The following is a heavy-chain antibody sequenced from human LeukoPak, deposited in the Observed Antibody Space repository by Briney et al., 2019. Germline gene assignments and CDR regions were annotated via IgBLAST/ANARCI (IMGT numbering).Heavy chain of an antibody. Sequence: ASVKVSCRASGYTFTSYDIFWVRQATGQGLEWMGWMSPNSGSTGSAQKFQGRITMTRDTSISTAYMELSSLRSDDTAVYFCARDRGTAYYAAGGYWGQGTLVTVSS. J-gene: IGHJ4*02. V-gene: IGHV1-8*01. CDR3: ARDRGTAYYAAGGY. CDR1: GYTFTSYD. CDR2: MSPNSGST. D-gene: IGHD3-10*01.